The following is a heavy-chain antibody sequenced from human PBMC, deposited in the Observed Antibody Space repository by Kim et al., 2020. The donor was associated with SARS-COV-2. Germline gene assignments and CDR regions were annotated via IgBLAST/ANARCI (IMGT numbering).Heavy chain of an antibody. CDR3: ARHTPLWFGESYAFDI. D-gene: IGHD3-10*01. V-gene: IGHV4-34*01. Sequence: SETLSLTCAVYGGSFSGYYWSWIRQPPGKGLEWIGEINHSGSTNYNPSLKSRVTISVDTSKNQFSLKLSSVTAADTAVYYCARHTPLWFGESYAFDIWGQGTMVTVSS. CDR1: GGSFSGYY. CDR2: INHSGST. J-gene: IGHJ3*02.